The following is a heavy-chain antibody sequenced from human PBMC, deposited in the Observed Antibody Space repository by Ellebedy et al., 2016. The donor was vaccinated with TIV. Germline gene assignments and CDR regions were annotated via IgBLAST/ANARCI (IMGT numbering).Heavy chain of an antibody. D-gene: IGHD2-21*01. V-gene: IGHV3-13*01. CDR1: GFTFSSYD. Sequence: GGSLRLSCAASGFTFSSYDMHWVRQGTGKGLEWVSAIGTAGDTYYPGSVKGRFTISRENAKNSLYLQITSLRAEDTAVYYCARVLFGDTAVDYWGQGTLVTVSS. CDR3: ARVLFGDTAVDY. J-gene: IGHJ4*03. CDR2: IGTAGDT.